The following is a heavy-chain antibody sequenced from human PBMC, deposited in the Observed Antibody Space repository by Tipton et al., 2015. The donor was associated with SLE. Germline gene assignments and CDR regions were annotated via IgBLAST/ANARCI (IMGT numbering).Heavy chain of an antibody. D-gene: IGHD3-3*01. CDR1: GYTFTSYG. CDR2: ISAYNGNT. Sequence: QSGAEVKKPGASVKVSCKASGYTFTSYGISWVRQAPGQGLEWMGWISAYNGNTNYAQKLLGRVTMTTDTSTSTAYTELRSLRSDDTAVYYCAVASGYQYHDAFDIWGQGTMVTVSS. J-gene: IGHJ3*02. CDR3: AVASGYQYHDAFDI. V-gene: IGHV1-18*01.